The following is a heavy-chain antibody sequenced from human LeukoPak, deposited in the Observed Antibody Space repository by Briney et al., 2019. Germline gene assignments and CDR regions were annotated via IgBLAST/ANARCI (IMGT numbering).Heavy chain of an antibody. V-gene: IGHV3-30*02. CDR1: GFTFSSYG. D-gene: IGHD2-2*01. Sequence: PGGSLRLSCAASGFTFSSYGMHWVRQDPGKGLEWVAFIRYDGSNKYYADSVKGRFTISRDNSKNTLYLQMNSLRAEDTAVYYCATVTGVVVVPAARRDFDYWGQGTLVTVSS. CDR2: IRYDGSNK. CDR3: ATVTGVVVVPAARRDFDY. J-gene: IGHJ4*02.